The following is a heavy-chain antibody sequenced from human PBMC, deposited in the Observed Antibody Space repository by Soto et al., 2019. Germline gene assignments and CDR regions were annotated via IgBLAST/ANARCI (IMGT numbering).Heavy chain of an antibody. V-gene: IGHV3-53*02. CDR2: IYSGGRT. CDR1: GFTVSSNY. CDR3: ARDGYGDPGAFDI. D-gene: IGHD4-17*01. J-gene: IGHJ3*02. Sequence: EVQLVETGGGLIQPGGSLRLSCAASGFTVSSNYMSWVRQAPGKGLEWVSVIYSGGRTYYADSVKGRFTISRDNSKNTLYLQMNSLRAEDTAVYYCARDGYGDPGAFDIWGQGTMVTVSS.